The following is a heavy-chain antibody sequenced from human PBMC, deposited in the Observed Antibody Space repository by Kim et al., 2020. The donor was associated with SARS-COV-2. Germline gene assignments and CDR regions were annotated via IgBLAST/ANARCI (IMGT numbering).Heavy chain of an antibody. CDR2: IYYSGST. V-gene: IGHV4-59*13. CDR1: GGSISSYY. Sequence: SETLSLTCTVSGGSISSYYWSWIRQPPGKGLEWIGYIYYSGSTNYNPSLKSRVTISVDTSKNQFSLKLSSVTAADTAVYYCAREVPYSSSWYSRASYAFDIWGQATMVTVSS. CDR3: AREVPYSSSWYSRASYAFDI. D-gene: IGHD6-13*01. J-gene: IGHJ3*02.